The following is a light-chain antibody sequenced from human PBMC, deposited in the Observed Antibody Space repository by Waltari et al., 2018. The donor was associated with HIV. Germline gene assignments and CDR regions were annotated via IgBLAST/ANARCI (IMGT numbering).Light chain of an antibody. Sequence: GYNYVSWFQQRPGKAPKLIVYEVTHRPSGVSNRFSASKSGNTASLTVSGLQTEDEATYYCSSYAGSKNRVVFGGGTFLTVL. CDR2: EVT. J-gene: IGLJ2*01. CDR3: SSYAGSKNRVV. V-gene: IGLV2-8*01. CDR1: GYNY.